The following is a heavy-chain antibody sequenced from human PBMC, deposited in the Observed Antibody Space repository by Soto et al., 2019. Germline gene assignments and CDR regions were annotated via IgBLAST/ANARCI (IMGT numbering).Heavy chain of an antibody. CDR2: IDYSGNT. CDR1: GGSIRSSY. J-gene: IGHJ4*02. CDR3: ARYCSASSCYSFDC. D-gene: IGHD2-2*01. V-gene: IGHV4-59*01. Sequence: QVQLQESGPGLVKPSETLSLTCSVSGGSIRSSYWSWIRQPPGKGLEWIGYIDYSGNTNYNPALKGRVTISVDTPKNQFSLKLSSVTAADTAVYYCARYCSASSCYSFDCWGQGALVTVSS.